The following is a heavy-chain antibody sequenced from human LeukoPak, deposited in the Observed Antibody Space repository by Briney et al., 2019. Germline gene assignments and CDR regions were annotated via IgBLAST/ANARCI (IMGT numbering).Heavy chain of an antibody. D-gene: IGHD2-2*01. CDR3: ARDEGYCSSTSCYPVLSGDDY. V-gene: IGHV1-2*02. CDR2: INPNSGGT. Sequence: ASVKLACKASGYTFTGYYMHWVRQAPGQVLEWMGWINPNSGGTNYAQKLQGRVTMTRDTSISTAYMELSRLRSDDTAVYYCARDEGYCSSTSCYPVLSGDDYWGQGTLVTVSS. J-gene: IGHJ4*02. CDR1: GYTFTGYY.